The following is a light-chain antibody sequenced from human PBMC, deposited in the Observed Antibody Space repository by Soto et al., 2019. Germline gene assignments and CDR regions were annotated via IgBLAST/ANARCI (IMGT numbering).Light chain of an antibody. Sequence: EIVMTQSPATLSVSPGERATLSCRVSQSLSNNLAWYQQKPGQAPRLLIYGASTRATGIPARFSGSGSGTDFTLTISNLQSEDFAVYYCQQYNNLPRTFGHGTKVEIK. CDR1: QSLSNN. J-gene: IGKJ1*01. CDR3: QQYNNLPRT. CDR2: GAS. V-gene: IGKV3-15*01.